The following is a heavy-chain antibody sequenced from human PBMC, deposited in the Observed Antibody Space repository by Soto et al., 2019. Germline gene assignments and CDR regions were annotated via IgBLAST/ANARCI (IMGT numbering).Heavy chain of an antibody. J-gene: IGHJ6*02. D-gene: IGHD1-26*01. V-gene: IGHV3-23*01. CDR3: AKRYKSGSNCVGNYLDV. Sequence: EVQLLESGGTLVQVGGSLRLSCVASGFSFSNYAVTWVRQAPGKGLEWVSAISGSGAGTYYADSVKGRFTISRDNSKKTVHLQMNRLRVEDSAVYHCAKRYKSGSNCVGNYLDVWGQGTMVIVS. CDR1: GFSFSNYA. CDR2: ISGSGAGT.